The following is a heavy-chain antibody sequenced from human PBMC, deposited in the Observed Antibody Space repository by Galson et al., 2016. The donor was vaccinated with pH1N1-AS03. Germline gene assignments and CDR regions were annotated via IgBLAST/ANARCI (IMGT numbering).Heavy chain of an antibody. CDR2: VNLCNSNT. V-gene: IGHV1-3*01. CDR3: ARSGDKWELRH. J-gene: IGHJ4*02. CDR1: GDTFNDNA. Sequence: SVKVSCKASGDTFNDNAIHWVRQAPGQSLEWMGWVNLCNSNTKYSQRFQDRVIITMDTSANTAYMELRDLTSEDTAVFYCARSGDKWELRHSGQGPLVTVSS. D-gene: IGHD1-26*01.